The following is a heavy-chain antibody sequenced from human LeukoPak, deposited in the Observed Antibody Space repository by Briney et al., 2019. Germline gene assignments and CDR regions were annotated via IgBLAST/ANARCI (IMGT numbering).Heavy chain of an antibody. CDR3: ARGSGWLGS. J-gene: IGHJ5*01. V-gene: IGHV4-59*08. CDR2: IHHSGDT. Sequence: SETLSLTCSVSGASIRSSYWTWIRQPPGEGLEWIGKIHHSGDTNHNPPLKRRVTVSLDTSRSQFSLRLSSVTAADTAEYYCARGSGWLGSWGQGTLVTVSS. D-gene: IGHD6-19*01. CDR1: GASIRSSY.